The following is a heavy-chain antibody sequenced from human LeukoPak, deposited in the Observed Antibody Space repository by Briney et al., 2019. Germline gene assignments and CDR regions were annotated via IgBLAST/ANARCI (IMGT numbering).Heavy chain of an antibody. Sequence: GGSLRLSCTTSGFTFGDYAMSWVRQAPGKGLEWVGFIRSKAYGGTTEYAASVKGRFTISRDDSKSIAYLQMNSLKTEDTAVYYCRTYYYDSSGYYYIDQWGQGTLVTVSS. CDR1: GFTFGDYA. CDR3: RTYYYDSSGYYYIDQ. CDR2: IRSKAYGGTT. J-gene: IGHJ4*02. D-gene: IGHD3-22*01. V-gene: IGHV3-49*04.